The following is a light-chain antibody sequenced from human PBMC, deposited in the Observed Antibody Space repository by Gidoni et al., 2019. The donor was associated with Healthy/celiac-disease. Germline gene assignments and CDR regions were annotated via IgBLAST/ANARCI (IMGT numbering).Light chain of an antibody. V-gene: IGKV3-20*01. J-gene: IGKJ2*01. Sequence: EIVLTQSPGTLSLSPGERATLSCRASQSVSSSYLAWYQQKPGQAPRLLIYGASSRATGIPDRFSGSGSGTDFTLTISRLEPEDFAVYYCQQYGSSPRTFGXGXKLXIK. CDR1: QSVSSSY. CDR2: GAS. CDR3: QQYGSSPRT.